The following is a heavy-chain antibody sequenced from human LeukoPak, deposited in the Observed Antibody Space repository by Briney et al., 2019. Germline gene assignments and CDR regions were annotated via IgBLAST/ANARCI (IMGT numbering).Heavy chain of an antibody. D-gene: IGHD2-8*02. V-gene: IGHV3-74*01. CDR1: GFTFSAYW. J-gene: IGHJ4*02. Sequence: GGSLRLSCAASGFTFSAYWMHWVRQDPGKGLVWVSRINSDGNTGYADSVKGRFTMSRDNAKNTLSLQMKSLRAEDTAVYYCAKEYYVLLVYALGGSFDYWGRGTLVTVSS. CDR3: AKEYYVLLVYALGGSFDY. CDR2: INSDGNT.